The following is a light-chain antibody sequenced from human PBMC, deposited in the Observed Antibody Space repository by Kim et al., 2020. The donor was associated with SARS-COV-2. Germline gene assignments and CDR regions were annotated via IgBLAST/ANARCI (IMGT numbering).Light chain of an antibody. CDR1: SSTIGAGYD. CDR2: GNS. Sequence: QRVTISCTRSSSTIGAGYDVHWYQQLPGTAPKLLIYGNSNRPSGVPDRFSGSKSGTSASLAITGLQAEDEADYYCQSYDSSLSGWVFGGGTQLTVL. CDR3: QSYDSSLSGWV. J-gene: IGLJ3*02. V-gene: IGLV1-40*01.